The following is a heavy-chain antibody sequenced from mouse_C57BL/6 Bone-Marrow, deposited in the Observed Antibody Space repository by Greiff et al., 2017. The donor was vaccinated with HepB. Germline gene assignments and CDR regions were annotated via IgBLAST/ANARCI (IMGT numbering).Heavy chain of an antibody. J-gene: IGHJ3*01. CDR2: IYPRSGNT. D-gene: IGHD2-2*01. Sequence: VKLMESGAELARPGASVKLSCKASGYTFTSYGISWVKQRTGQGLEWIGEIYPRSGNTYYNEKFKGKATLTADKSSSTAYMELRSLTSEDAAVYFCATLWLRRRGFAYWGQGTLVTVSA. CDR3: ATLWLRRRGFAY. CDR1: GYTFTSYG. V-gene: IGHV1-81*01.